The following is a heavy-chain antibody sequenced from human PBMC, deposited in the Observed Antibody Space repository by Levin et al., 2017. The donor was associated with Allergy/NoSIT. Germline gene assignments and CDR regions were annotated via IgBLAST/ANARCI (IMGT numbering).Heavy chain of an antibody. J-gene: IGHJ3*02. CDR3: TRIDGDAGYALDI. CDR2: IRSKANNYAT. D-gene: IGHD3-9*01. Sequence: GASVKVSCAASGLTFRDSNMHWVRRASGKGLEWVGRIRSKANNYATAYSASVKGRFTVSRDDSTNTAYLQMNSLKTEDTAVYYCTRIDGDAGYALDIWGQGTMVTVSS. V-gene: IGHV3-73*01. CDR1: GLTFRDSN.